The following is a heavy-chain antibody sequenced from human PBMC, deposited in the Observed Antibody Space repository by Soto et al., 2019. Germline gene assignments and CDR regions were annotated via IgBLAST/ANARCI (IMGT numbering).Heavy chain of an antibody. CDR3: ATHRVDTAMDGAYDY. CDR1: GYTLTELS. J-gene: IGHJ4*02. V-gene: IGHV1-24*01. CDR2: FDPEDGET. D-gene: IGHD5-18*01. Sequence: ASVKVSCKVSGYTLTELSMHWVRQAPGKGLEWMGGFDPEDGETIYAQKFQGRVTMTADTSTDTAYMELSSLRSEDTAVYYCATHRVDTAMDGAYDYWGQGTLVTVSS.